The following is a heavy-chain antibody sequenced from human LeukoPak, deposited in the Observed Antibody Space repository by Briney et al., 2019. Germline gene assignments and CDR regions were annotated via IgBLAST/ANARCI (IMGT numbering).Heavy chain of an antibody. CDR2: IYYSGST. CDR1: GGSISSYY. J-gene: IGHJ3*02. Sequence: SETLSLTCTVSGGSISSYYWSWIRQPPGKGLESIGYIYYSGSTNYNPSLKSRVTISVDTSKNQFSLKLSSVTAADTAVYYCARSGYSYGHDAFDIWGQGTMVTVSS. V-gene: IGHV4-59*01. CDR3: ARSGYSYGHDAFDI. D-gene: IGHD5-18*01.